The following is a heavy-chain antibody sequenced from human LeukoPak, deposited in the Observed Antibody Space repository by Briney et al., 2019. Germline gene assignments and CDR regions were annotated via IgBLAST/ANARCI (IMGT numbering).Heavy chain of an antibody. CDR3: ARDVTALDS. Sequence: GGSLRLSCAASGFTFSSYWMSWVRQAPEKGLEWVANINQGGSEKYYVDSVKGRFTISRDNAKNSLYPQMNSLRAEDTAVYYCARDVTALDSWGQGTLVTVSS. CDR1: GFTFSSYW. CDR2: INQGGSEK. D-gene: IGHD2-2*01. V-gene: IGHV3-7*01. J-gene: IGHJ4*02.